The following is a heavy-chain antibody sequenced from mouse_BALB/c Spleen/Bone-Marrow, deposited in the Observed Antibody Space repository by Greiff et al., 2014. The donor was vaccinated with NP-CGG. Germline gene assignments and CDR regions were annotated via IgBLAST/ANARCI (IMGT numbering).Heavy chain of an antibody. Sequence: QVQLQQSGAELVRPGASVKLSCKASGYTFTSNWINWVKQRPGQGLEWIGNIYPSDSYTNYNQKFKDKATLTVDKSSSTACMQLSSPTSEDSAVYYCTRGSSYVGYAMDYWGQGTSVTVSS. CDR2: IYPSDSYT. J-gene: IGHJ4*01. D-gene: IGHD1-1*01. CDR1: GYTFTSNW. CDR3: TRGSSYVGYAMDY. V-gene: IGHV1-69*02.